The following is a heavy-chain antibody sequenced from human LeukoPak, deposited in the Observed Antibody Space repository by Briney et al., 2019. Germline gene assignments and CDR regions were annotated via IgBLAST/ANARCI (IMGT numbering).Heavy chain of an antibody. CDR2: IYYSGNT. V-gene: IGHV4-39*01. Sequence: SDTLSLTCTASGNSISTSKSYWGWIRQPPGKGLEWIGSIYYSGNTYYNASLKSQVSISIDTSKNQFSLRLTSVTAADTAVYYCARQTGSGLFILPGGQGTLVTVSS. CDR1: GNSISTSKSY. J-gene: IGHJ4*02. CDR3: ARQTGSGLFILP. D-gene: IGHD3/OR15-3a*01.